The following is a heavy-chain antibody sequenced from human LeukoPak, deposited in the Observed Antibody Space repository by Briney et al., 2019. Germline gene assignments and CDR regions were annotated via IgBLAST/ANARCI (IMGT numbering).Heavy chain of an antibody. CDR2: VRGSDAGT. V-gene: IGHV3-23*01. CDR1: GFTFSSYA. CDR3: AKNRGGSYYSGSDY. D-gene: IGHD1-26*01. Sequence: GGSLRLSCAASGFTFSSYAMNWVRQAPGKGLEWVSAVRGSDAGTSYADSVRGRFTISRDNSKNTLYLQMNSLRAEDTAVYYCAKNRGGSYYSGSDYWGQGTLVTVSS. J-gene: IGHJ4*02.